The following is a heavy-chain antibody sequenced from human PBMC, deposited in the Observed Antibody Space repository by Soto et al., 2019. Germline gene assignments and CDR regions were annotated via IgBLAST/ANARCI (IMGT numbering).Heavy chain of an antibody. CDR1: GFIFSSFW. J-gene: IGHJ6*02. CDR2: INGDGASL. D-gene: IGHD3-10*01. CDR3: AREGSLGMDV. Sequence: EVRLEEAGGGFVQPGGSLRVSCSGSGFIFSSFWMHWVRQGPGKGLEWVSRINGDGASLAYADSVKGRFSISRDNVKNTLHLQMNSLGADDTAVYLCAREGSLGMDVWGRGTTVTVSS. V-gene: IGHV3-74*03.